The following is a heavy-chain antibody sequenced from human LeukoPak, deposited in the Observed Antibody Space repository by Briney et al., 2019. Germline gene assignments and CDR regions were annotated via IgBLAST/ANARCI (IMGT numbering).Heavy chain of an antibody. Sequence: KPSETLSLTCAVYGGSFSGYYWSWIRQPPGKGLEWIGEINHSGSTNYNPSLKSRVTISVDTSKNQFSLKLSSVTAADTAVYYCARGGYSYGYANWFDPWGQGTLVTVSS. D-gene: IGHD5-18*01. CDR2: INHSGST. J-gene: IGHJ5*02. CDR3: ARGGYSYGYANWFDP. V-gene: IGHV4-34*01. CDR1: GGSFSGYY.